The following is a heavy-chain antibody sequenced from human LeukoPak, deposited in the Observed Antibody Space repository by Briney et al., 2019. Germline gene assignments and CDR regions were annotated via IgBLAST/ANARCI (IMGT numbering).Heavy chain of an antibody. CDR3: ARVASPHSAGTSPRYFQH. CDR1: GGSFSGYY. J-gene: IGHJ1*01. V-gene: IGHV4-34*01. Sequence: SETLSLTCAVYGGSFSGYYWSWIRQPPEKGREWIGDINHSGSTNYNPSLKSRVTISVDTSKDQFSLKLSSVTAADTAVYYCARVASPHSAGTSPRYFQHWGQGTLVTVSS. D-gene: IGHD6-19*01. CDR2: INHSGST.